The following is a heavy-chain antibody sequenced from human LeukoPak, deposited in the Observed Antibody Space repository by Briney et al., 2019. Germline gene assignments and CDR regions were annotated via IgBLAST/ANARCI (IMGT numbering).Heavy chain of an antibody. CDR1: GFTFDDYA. J-gene: IGHJ4*02. CDR2: ISRDSGYT. CDR3: EKVAYSTSADY. V-gene: IGHV3-43*02. Sequence: GGSLRLSCAASGFTFDDYAMHWVRQAPGRGLEWVSLISRDSGYTYYAASVKGRFTISRDNSKNSLYLQMNSLRTEDTALYYCEKVAYSTSADYWGQGTLVTVS. D-gene: IGHD6-6*01.